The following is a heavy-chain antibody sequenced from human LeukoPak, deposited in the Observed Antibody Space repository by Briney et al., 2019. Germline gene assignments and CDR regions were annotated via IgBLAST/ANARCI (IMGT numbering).Heavy chain of an antibody. Sequence: ASETLSLTCTVSGGSIIGSTSYWGWIRQPPGKGLDWIGIINYSGSTYYNPSLRSRVTISVDTSKNQFSLKLNSVTASDTAVYYCVRGYDYWGQGTLVTVSS. CDR3: VRGYDY. CDR2: INYSGST. CDR1: GGSIIGSTSY. J-gene: IGHJ4*02. V-gene: IGHV4-39*01. D-gene: IGHD3-22*01.